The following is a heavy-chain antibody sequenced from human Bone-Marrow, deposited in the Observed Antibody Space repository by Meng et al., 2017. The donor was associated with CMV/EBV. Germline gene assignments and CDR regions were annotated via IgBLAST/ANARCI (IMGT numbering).Heavy chain of an antibody. CDR1: GGSISSSSYY. V-gene: IGHV4-39*01. D-gene: IGHD2-2*01. CDR2: IYYSGST. J-gene: IGHJ4*02. CDR3: AGGYCSSTSCLFDY. Sequence: GSLRLSCTVSGGSISSSSYYWGWIRQPPGKGLEWIGSIYYSGSTYYNPSLKSRVTISVDTSKNQFSLKLSSVTAADTAVYYCAGGYCSSTSCLFDYWGQGTPVTVSS.